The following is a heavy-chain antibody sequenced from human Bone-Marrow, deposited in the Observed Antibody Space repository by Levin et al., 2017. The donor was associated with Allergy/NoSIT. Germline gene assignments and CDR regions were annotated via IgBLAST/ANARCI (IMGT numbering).Heavy chain of an antibody. V-gene: IGHV5-51*01. CDR1: GYTFMSYW. D-gene: IGHD6-13*01. CDR2: IFPGDSDT. J-gene: IGHJ4*02. Sequence: GESLKISCKGSGYTFMSYWIGWVRQKPGKGLEWIGIIFPGDSDTRYSPSFQGQVTISADKSTKSPYLQWRSLKASDTATFYCARGRGSSWYSYFDLWGQGSLVTVSS. CDR3: ARGRGSSWYSYFDL.